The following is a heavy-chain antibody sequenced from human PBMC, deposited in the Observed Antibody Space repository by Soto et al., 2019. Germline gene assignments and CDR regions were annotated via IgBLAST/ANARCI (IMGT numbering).Heavy chain of an antibody. CDR3: ARRVVVVAATLDWFDP. J-gene: IGHJ5*02. CDR2: ISSSGSTI. Sequence: GGSLRLSCAASGFTFSDYYMSWIRQAPGKGLEWVSYISSSGSTIYYADSVKGRFTISRDNAKNSLYLQMNSLRAEDTAVYYCARRVVVVAATLDWFDPWGQGTLVTVSS. D-gene: IGHD2-15*01. V-gene: IGHV3-11*01. CDR1: GFTFSDYY.